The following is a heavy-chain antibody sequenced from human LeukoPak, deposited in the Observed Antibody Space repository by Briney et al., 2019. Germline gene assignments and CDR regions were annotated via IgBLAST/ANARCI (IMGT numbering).Heavy chain of an antibody. CDR3: ASLIVGAEGSFDY. D-gene: IGHD1-26*01. CDR1: GGSFSGYY. CDR2: IYHSGST. J-gene: IGHJ4*02. Sequence: SETLSLTCAVYGGSFSGYYWSWIRQPPGKGLEWIGYIYHSGSTYYNPSLKSRVTISVDRSKNQFSLKLSSVTAADTAVYYCASLIVGAEGSFDYWGQGTLVTVSS. V-gene: IGHV4-34*01.